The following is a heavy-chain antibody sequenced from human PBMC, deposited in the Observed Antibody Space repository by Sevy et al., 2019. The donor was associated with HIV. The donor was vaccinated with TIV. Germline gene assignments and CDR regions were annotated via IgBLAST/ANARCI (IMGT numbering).Heavy chain of an antibody. V-gene: IGHV3-48*01. Sequence: GGSLRLSCAASGFTFSSYSMNWVRQAPGTGLEWVSYISSSSSTIYYADSVKGRFTISRDNAKNSLYLQMNSLRAEDTAVYYCAREQEGNRVVVPAAMGEIDYWGQRTLVTVSS. D-gene: IGHD2-2*01. CDR2: ISSSSSTI. J-gene: IGHJ4*02. CDR1: GFTFSSYS. CDR3: AREQEGNRVVVPAAMGEIDY.